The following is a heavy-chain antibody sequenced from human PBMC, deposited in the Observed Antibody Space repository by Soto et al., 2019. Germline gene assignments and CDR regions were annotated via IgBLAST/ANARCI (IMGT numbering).Heavy chain of an antibody. V-gene: IGHV1-69*13. CDR2: IIPIFGTA. D-gene: IGHD1-26*01. CDR3: ARLVVGATTPGSDY. J-gene: IGHJ4*02. Sequence: SVKVSCKASGGTFSSYAISWVRQAPGQGLEWMGGIIPIFGTANYAQKFQGRVTITADESTSTAYMELSSLRSEDTAVYYCARLVVGATTPGSDYWGQGTLVTVSS. CDR1: GGTFSSYA.